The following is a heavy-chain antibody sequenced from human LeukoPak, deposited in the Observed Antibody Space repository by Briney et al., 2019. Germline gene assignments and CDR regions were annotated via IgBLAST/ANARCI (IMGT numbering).Heavy chain of an antibody. V-gene: IGHV1-69*05. J-gene: IGHJ4*02. CDR2: IIPIFGTA. CDR3: ARDPLRTVSFDY. Sequence: SVKVSCKASGGTFSSYAISWVRQAPGQGLEWMGRIIPIFGTANYAQKFQGRVTITTDESTSTAYMELSRLRSDDTAVYYCARDPLRTVSFDYWGQGTLVTVSS. CDR1: GGTFSSYA. D-gene: IGHD3/OR15-3a*01.